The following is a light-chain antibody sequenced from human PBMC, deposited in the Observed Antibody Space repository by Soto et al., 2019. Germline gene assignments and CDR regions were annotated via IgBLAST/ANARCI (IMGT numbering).Light chain of an antibody. V-gene: IGKV1-9*01. J-gene: IGKJ4*01. CDR1: QSISNY. CDR2: AAS. Sequence: DIQMTQSPSFLSASVGGRVTITCRASQSISNYLNLYQHKPGKAPKLLIYAASTLQSGVQSRFSGSGSGTEFTPTISSLQPEDFATYYCQQLNSYPQTCGGGTTVDI. CDR3: QQLNSYPQT.